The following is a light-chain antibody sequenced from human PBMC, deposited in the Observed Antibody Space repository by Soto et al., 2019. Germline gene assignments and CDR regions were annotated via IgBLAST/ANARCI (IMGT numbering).Light chain of an antibody. J-gene: IGLJ3*02. CDR2: EVS. Sequence: QSALTQPASVSGSPGHSITISCTVTSSDVGGFSYVSWFQQHPGKAPKLIIYEVSNRPSGVSIRFSGSKSGNTASLTVSGLHAEDEADYYCASFTRSNTWVIGGGTKGNVL. V-gene: IGLV2-14*01. CDR1: SSDVGGFSY. CDR3: ASFTRSNTWV.